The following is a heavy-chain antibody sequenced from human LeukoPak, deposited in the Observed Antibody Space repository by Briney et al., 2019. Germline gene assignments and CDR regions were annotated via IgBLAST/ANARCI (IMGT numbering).Heavy chain of an antibody. CDR1: GGSISSYY. Sequence: SETLSLTCTVSGGSISSYYWSWIRQPPGKGLEWIGYIYTSGSTNYNPSLKSRVTISVDTSKNQFSLKLSSVTAADTAVYYCARRDYHYYYMDVWGKGTTVTVSS. V-gene: IGHV4-4*09. J-gene: IGHJ6*03. CDR2: IYTSGST. CDR3: ARRDYHYYYMDV.